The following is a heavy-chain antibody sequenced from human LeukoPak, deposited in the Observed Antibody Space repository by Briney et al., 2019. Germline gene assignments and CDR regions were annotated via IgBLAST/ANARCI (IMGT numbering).Heavy chain of an antibody. D-gene: IGHD2-8*02. CDR3: ATYGQVLLPFES. CDR2: IFPSGGEI. Sequence: ETLSLTCAVYGGSFSGYYWSWIRQPPGKGLEWVSSIFPSGGEIHYADSVRGRFTISRDNSKSTPSLQMNSLRAEDTAIYYCATYGQVLLPFESWGQGTLVTVSS. J-gene: IGHJ4*02. CDR1: GGSFSGYY. V-gene: IGHV3-23*01.